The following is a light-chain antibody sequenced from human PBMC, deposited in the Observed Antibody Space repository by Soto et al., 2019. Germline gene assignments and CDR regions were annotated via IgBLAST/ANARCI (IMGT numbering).Light chain of an antibody. CDR3: RQYGRSVG. Sequence: EIVLTQSPGTLSWSPGERATLSCRASQSVSSTSLACYQQKPGLAPRLLIYRTSTRATGIPDRFSGGGSGTDFTLTVSRLEPEDFAVYYCRQYGRSVGFGQGTKVDIK. CDR1: QSVSSTS. V-gene: IGKV3-20*01. CDR2: RTS. J-gene: IGKJ1*01.